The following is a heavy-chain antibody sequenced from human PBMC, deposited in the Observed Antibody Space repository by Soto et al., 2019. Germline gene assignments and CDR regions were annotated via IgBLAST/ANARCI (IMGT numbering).Heavy chain of an antibody. J-gene: IGHJ5*02. CDR3: ARAREQQLVLGWFDP. CDR2: ISAYNGNT. Sequence: ASVKVSCKASGYTFTSYGISWVRQAPGQGLEWMGWISAYNGNTNYAQKLQGRVTMTTDTSTSTAYMELRSLRSDDTAVYYCARAREQQLVLGWFDPWGQGTLVTVSS. V-gene: IGHV1-18*04. D-gene: IGHD6-13*01. CDR1: GYTFTSYG.